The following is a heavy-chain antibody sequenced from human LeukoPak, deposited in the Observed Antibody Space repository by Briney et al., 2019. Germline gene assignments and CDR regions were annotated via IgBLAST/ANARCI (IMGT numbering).Heavy chain of an antibody. Sequence: SVKVSCKASGGTFSSYAISWVRQAPGQGLEWMGGIIPIFGTANYAQKFQGRVTITTDESTSTAYMGLSSLRSEDTAVYYCAREGGSGYENLDYWGQGTLVTVSS. CDR2: IIPIFGTA. CDR3: AREGGSGYENLDY. J-gene: IGHJ4*02. V-gene: IGHV1-69*05. D-gene: IGHD5-12*01. CDR1: GGTFSSYA.